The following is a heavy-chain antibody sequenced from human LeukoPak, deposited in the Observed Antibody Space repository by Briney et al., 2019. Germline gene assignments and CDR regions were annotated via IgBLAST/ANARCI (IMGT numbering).Heavy chain of an antibody. D-gene: IGHD1-26*01. Sequence: GESLKISCKGSGYSFTTYWIAWVRQMPGKGLEWMGIIYPGDSETRYSPSFQGQVTISADKSLSTAYLQWSSLKTSDTAMYYYARSRWELLQWAFDYWGQGTLVTVSS. V-gene: IGHV5-51*01. J-gene: IGHJ4*02. CDR1: GYSFTTYW. CDR2: IYPGDSET. CDR3: ARSRWELLQWAFDY.